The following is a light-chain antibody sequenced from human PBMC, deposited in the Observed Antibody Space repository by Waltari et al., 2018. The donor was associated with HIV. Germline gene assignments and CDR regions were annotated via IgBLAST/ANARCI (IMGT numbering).Light chain of an antibody. Sequence: QSVLTQPPSVSAAPGQKVTISCSGSSSNIGNNQVSWYQQLPGTAPKLLMYEKHKRPSGIPDRFAASKSGTSATLGITGLQTGDEAEYYCGAWVSSSLSAVVFGTGTKVTVL. CDR2: EKH. CDR1: SSNIGNNQ. J-gene: IGLJ1*01. CDR3: GAWVSSSLSAVV. V-gene: IGLV1-51*01.